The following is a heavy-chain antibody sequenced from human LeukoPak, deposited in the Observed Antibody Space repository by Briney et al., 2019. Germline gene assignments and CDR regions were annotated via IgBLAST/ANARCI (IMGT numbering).Heavy chain of an antibody. CDR3: ATGPFSAFAI. CDR2: IEYDGTDT. V-gene: IGHV3-30*02. CDR1: GFTFSNYG. J-gene: IGHJ3*02. Sequence: GGSLRLSCAASGFTFSNYGMHWVRQAPGKGLEWVAFIEYDGTDTHFADSVRGRFTISRDNSEDTLYLQMNSLRVEDTAVYFCATGPFSAFAIWGQGTTLTVSS. D-gene: IGHD1-14*01.